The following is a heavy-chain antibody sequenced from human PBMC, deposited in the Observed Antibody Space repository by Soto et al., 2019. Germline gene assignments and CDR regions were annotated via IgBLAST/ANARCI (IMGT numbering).Heavy chain of an antibody. CDR3: ARVSPSVLRYFDWPTDSYVDD. V-gene: IGHV3-53*04. CDR1: GFTVSSNY. CDR2: IYSGGST. Sequence: EVQLVESGGGLVQPGGSLRLSCAASGFTVSSNYMSWVRQAPGKGLEWVSVIYSGGSTYYADSVKGRFTISRHNSKNTLYLQMNSLRAEDTAVYYCARVSPSVLRYFDWPTDSYVDDWGQGTLVTVSS. D-gene: IGHD3-9*01. J-gene: IGHJ4*02.